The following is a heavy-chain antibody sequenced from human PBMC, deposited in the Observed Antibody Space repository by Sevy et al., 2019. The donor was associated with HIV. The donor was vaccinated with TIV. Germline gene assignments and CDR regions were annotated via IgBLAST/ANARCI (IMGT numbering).Heavy chain of an antibody. CDR1: GGSLSGYY. Sequence: LQLSETLSLTCAVYGGSLSGYYWSWIRQPPGKGLEWIGEIMPSGITNYNPSLKSRVSISIDTSKNQFSLKVNSVTAADTAMYFCARGQWEHPFWGQGTQVTVSS. D-gene: IGHD1-26*01. J-gene: IGHJ4*02. V-gene: IGHV4-34*01. CDR3: ARGQWEHPF. CDR2: IMPSGIT.